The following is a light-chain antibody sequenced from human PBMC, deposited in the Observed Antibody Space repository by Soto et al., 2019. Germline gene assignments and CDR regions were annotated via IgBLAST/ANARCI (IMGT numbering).Light chain of an antibody. V-gene: IGLV1-44*01. CDR2: NSY. J-gene: IGLJ1*01. Sequence: QSVLTQPPSASGTRGQRVSISCSGSSSNIGSKTVNWYQQLPGTVPKLLIYNSYQRPSGVPDRFSGSKSGTSASLAISGLQSEDEADYYCAAWDASLNGYVFGTGTKVTVL. CDR1: SSNIGSKT. CDR3: AAWDASLNGYV.